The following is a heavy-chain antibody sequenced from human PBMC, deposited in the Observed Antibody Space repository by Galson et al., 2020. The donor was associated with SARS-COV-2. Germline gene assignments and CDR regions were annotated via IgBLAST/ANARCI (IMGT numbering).Heavy chain of an antibody. CDR3: ARGHWGRDY. D-gene: IGHD7-27*01. J-gene: IGHJ4*02. CDR2: IKPDGSDK. Sequence: QAGGSLRLSCVGSGFTFSSHWMSWVRQAPGKGLEWVADIKPDGSDKYYVDSVKGRFTIARDNAKNSLYLQMNSLGAEDTAVYYCARGHWGRDYWGQGNLVTVSS. V-gene: IGHV3-7*04. CDR1: GFTFSSHW.